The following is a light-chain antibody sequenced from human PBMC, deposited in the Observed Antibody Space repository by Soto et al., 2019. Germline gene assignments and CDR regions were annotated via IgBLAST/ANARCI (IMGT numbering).Light chain of an antibody. J-gene: IGKJ2*01. CDR2: GIS. Sequence: DIVLTQYPGTLSLSPGERATISCRASQSISNSYVAWYQQKPGQAPRLGIHGISTRATGVPDRFSGGGSGTDFSLTISRLEPEDFAVYYCQQYESSPYTCGQGTKLEIK. V-gene: IGKV3-20*01. CDR1: QSISNSY. CDR3: QQYESSPYT.